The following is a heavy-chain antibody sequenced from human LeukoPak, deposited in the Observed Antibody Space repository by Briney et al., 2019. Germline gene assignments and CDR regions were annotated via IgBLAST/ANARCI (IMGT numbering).Heavy chain of an antibody. D-gene: IGHD6-13*01. CDR2: IWYDGSNK. J-gene: IGHJ4*02. CDR1: GFTFSSYG. V-gene: IGHV3-33*01. CDR3: ARGTGDTSSWFHDY. Sequence: GGSLRLSCAASGFTFSSYGMHWVRQAPGKGLEWVAVIWYDGSNKYYADSVKGRFAISRDNSRDTLYLQMNSLRPEDTAVYHCARGTGDTSSWFHDYWGQGTLVTVSS.